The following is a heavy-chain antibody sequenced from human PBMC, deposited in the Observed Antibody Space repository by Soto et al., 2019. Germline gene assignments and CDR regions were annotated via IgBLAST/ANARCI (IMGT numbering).Heavy chain of an antibody. CDR3: TAGKLYPSLDFDY. CDR2: IRSKAYGGTT. D-gene: IGHD2-8*01. V-gene: IGHV3-49*04. CDR1: GFTFNDYT. Sequence: LRLSCTASGFTFNDYTLSWVRQAPGKGLEWVGFIRSKAYGGTTEYAASVKGRFTISRDDSKSIAYLQMNSLKTEDTAVYYCTAGKLYPSLDFDYWGQGTLVTVSS. J-gene: IGHJ4*02.